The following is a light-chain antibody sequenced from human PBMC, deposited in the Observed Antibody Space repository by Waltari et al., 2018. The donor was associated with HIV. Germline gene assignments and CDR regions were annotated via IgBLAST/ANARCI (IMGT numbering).Light chain of an antibody. J-gene: IGLJ2*01. CDR3: AAWSGSLSGVV. CDR1: SSNIGSYY. CDR2: RNN. V-gene: IGLV1-47*01. Sequence: QSVLTQPPSASGTPGQRVTISCSGSSSNIGSYYVYWYQQLPGTAPKLLIYRNNQRPSGVPDRFSGSKSGTSGYLAISGLRSEDEADYFCAAWSGSLSGVVFGGGTKLTVL.